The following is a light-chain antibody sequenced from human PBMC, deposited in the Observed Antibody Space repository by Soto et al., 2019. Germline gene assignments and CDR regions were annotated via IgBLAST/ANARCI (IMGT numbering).Light chain of an antibody. CDR1: QSVGNS. V-gene: IGKV3-11*01. CDR2: DAT. CDR3: QQRDNSLWT. J-gene: IGKJ1*01. Sequence: EIVLTQSPATLSLSPGDRATLSCRASQSVGNSVGWFQQKPGQAPRLLIYDATARARGVPARFSGSGYGTDFTLTISSLQAVDFATYYCQQRDNSLWTFGQGTQVEIK.